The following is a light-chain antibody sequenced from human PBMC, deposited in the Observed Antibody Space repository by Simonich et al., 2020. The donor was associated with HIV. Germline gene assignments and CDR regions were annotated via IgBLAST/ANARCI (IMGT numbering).Light chain of an antibody. J-gene: IGKJ4*01. Sequence: EIVMTQSPATLSASPGERATLSCRASPSVSSNLAWYQQKRDQAPRLLIYDASTKATGIPAKFSGSWSGTGFTLTISNMQHADIAVYFCQQYNNRPLTFGGGTKVEIK. CDR2: DAS. CDR3: QQYNNRPLT. V-gene: IGKV3-15*01. CDR1: PSVSSN.